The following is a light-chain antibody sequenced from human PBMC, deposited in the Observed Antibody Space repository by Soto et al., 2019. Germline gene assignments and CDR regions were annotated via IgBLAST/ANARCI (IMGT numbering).Light chain of an antibody. J-gene: IGLJ2*01. V-gene: IGLV2-23*02. CDR2: EVT. CDR1: SADVGGYNL. Sequence: QSALTQPASVSGSPGQSITISCTGTSADVGGYNLVSWYQHHPGNAPKLIIFEVTKRPSGVSSRFSGSKSGNTASLTISGLQAEDEADYSCCSYAGRSTFVFGGGTKVTFL. CDR3: CSYAGRSTFV.